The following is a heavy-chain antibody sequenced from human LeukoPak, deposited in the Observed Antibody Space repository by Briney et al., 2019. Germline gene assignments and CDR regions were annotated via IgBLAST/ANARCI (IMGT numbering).Heavy chain of an antibody. CDR3: ARDDPTVVTNAFDI. CDR2: IYYSGST. J-gene: IGHJ3*02. Sequence: SSETLYLTCTVSGGSISSYYWSWIRQPPGKGLEWIGYIYYSGSTNYNPSLKSRVTISVDTSKNQFSLKLSSVTAADTAVYYCARDDPTVVTNAFDIWGQGTMVTVSS. CDR1: GGSISSYY. D-gene: IGHD4-23*01. V-gene: IGHV4-59*01.